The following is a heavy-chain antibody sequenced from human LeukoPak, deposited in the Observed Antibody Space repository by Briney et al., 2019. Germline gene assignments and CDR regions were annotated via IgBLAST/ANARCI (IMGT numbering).Heavy chain of an antibody. Sequence: GGSLRLSCAASGFTVSSNYMTWVRQAPGKGLEWVSVIYSGGSTYYADSVKGRFTISRDNSKNTLYLQMNSLRAEDTAVYYCAKDHRARPGGFLGYWGQGTLVTVSS. D-gene: IGHD6-6*01. V-gene: IGHV3-53*01. CDR3: AKDHRARPGGFLGY. CDR1: GFTVSSNY. J-gene: IGHJ4*02. CDR2: IYSGGST.